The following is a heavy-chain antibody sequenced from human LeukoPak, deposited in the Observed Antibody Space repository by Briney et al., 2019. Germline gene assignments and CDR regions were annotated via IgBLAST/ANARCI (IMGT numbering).Heavy chain of an antibody. CDR3: AIGTRYNSFEY. CDR1: GGSFSGYY. CDR2: INHSGST. D-gene: IGHD5-24*01. J-gene: IGHJ4*02. V-gene: IGHV4-34*01. Sequence: PSETLSLTCAVYGGSFSGYYGSWIRQPPGKGLEWLGEINHSGSTDYNPSLKSRVTISADTSKNQFSLKLTSVTAADTAVYYCAIGTRYNSFEYWGQGTLVTVSS.